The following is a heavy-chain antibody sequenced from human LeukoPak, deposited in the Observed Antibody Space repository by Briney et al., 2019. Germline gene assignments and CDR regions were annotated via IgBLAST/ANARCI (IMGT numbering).Heavy chain of an antibody. CDR3: ARASIAVAAGLQY. CDR2: IGTAGEI. Sequence: GGSLRLSCAASGFTFSSYDIHWVRQATGKGLEWVSGIGTAGEIYYPGSVKGRFTISRENAKNSLYLQMNSLRAGDTAVYYCARASIAVAAGLQYWGQGTLVTVSS. J-gene: IGHJ4*02. D-gene: IGHD6-19*01. CDR1: GFTFSSYD. V-gene: IGHV3-13*01.